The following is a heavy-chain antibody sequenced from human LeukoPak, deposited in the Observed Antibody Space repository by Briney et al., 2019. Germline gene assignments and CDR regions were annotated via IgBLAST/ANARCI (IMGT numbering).Heavy chain of an antibody. Sequence: PSETLSLTCAVYGGSFSGYYWNWIRQPPGKGLEWIGEINHSGSTNYNPSLKSRVTISVDTSKNQFSLKLSPVIAADTAVYYCARQDDYDSSGYVGYYFDYWGQGTLVTVSS. V-gene: IGHV4-34*01. J-gene: IGHJ4*02. D-gene: IGHD3-22*01. CDR1: GGSFSGYY. CDR3: ARQDDYDSSGYVGYYFDY. CDR2: INHSGST.